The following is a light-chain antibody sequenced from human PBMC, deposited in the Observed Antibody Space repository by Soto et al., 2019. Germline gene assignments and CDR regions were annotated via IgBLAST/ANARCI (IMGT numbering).Light chain of an antibody. CDR2: EVV. V-gene: IGLV2-8*01. Sequence: ALTQPPSASGSPGQSVTISCTGTKNDIGVYDFVSWYQHHPGKAPRLIIYEVVQRPSGVPDRFSGSKSGNTASLTVSGLQAADEADYFCKSYAGSNTYVFGRGTKVIV. J-gene: IGLJ1*01. CDR3: KSYAGSNTYV. CDR1: KNDIGVYDF.